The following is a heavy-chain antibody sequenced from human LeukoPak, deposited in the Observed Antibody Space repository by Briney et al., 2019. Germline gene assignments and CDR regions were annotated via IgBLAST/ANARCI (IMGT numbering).Heavy chain of an antibody. CDR2: IYNSGSA. CDR3: ARHSSGWSFDY. D-gene: IGHD6-19*01. J-gene: IGHJ4*02. V-gene: IGHV4-59*01. CDR1: GGSISTYY. Sequence: PSETLSLTCKVSGGSISTYYWSWFRQPPGKGLEWIGYIYNSGSATYNPSLKSRVTISVDTSKNQFSLKLTSVSTTDTAVYYCARHSSGWSFDYWGQGVLVTVSS.